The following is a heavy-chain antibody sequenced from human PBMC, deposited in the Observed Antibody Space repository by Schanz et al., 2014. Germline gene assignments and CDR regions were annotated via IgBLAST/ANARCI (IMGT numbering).Heavy chain of an antibody. J-gene: IGHJ4*02. D-gene: IGHD3-10*01. CDR3: GRGFSRSYIDF. CDR1: GYTFTSYG. V-gene: IGHV1-18*01. Sequence: QVQLVQSGAEVKKPGASVKVSCKASGYTFTSYGISWVRQAPGQGLEWVGRFIPILDVGNYAQQFQGRVTMTADTSTSTAYMDLRSLRSDDTAVYYCGRGFSRSYIDFWGQGTLVTVSS. CDR2: FIPILDVG.